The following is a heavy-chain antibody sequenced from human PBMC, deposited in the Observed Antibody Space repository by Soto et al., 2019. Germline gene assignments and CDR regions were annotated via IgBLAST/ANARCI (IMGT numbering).Heavy chain of an antibody. V-gene: IGHV3-30-3*01. CDR1: GFTFSSYA. J-gene: IGHJ6*02. CDR3: TRIPLRSSPSGGYYYYGMDV. CDR2: ISNDGSKK. D-gene: IGHD6-6*01. Sequence: QVQLVESGGGVVQPGRSLTLSCAASGFTFSSYAMHWVRQAPGKGLEWVSVISNDGSKKSYVDSVKGRSTISRDNSKSTLYLQMNSLRGEDTAIYYCTRIPLRSSPSGGYYYYGMDVWGQGTTLTVS.